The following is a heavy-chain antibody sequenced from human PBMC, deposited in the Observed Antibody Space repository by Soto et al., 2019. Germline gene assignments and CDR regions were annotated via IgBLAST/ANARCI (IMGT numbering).Heavy chain of an antibody. CDR3: AKDLTWGRPGKLFVW. Sequence: EVQLLESGGGLVQPGGSLRLSCTASGFTFSNYAMSWVRQAPGKGLEWVSSVRGSTSSSIYYADSVKGRFTISRDNPKTPGYLQWGVLGAEDPAVYYGAKDLTWGRPGKLFVWWGQGTMVT. V-gene: IGHV3-23*01. CDR2: VRGSTSSSI. J-gene: IGHJ3*01. D-gene: IGHD7-27*01. CDR1: GFTFSNYA.